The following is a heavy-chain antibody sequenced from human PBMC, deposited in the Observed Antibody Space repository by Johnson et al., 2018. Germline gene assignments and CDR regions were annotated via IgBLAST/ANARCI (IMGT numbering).Heavy chain of an antibody. J-gene: IGHJ3*02. V-gene: IGHV1-8*01. Sequence: QVQLVESGAEVKKPGASVKVSCKASGYPFTSYDINWVRQATGQGLEWMGWMNPNSGNTGNAQKFQGRVNMTRKTSISTAYMELSSLRFEDSAVYYCARGPYESSGYYDAFDIWGQGTMVTVSS. CDR3: ARGPYESSGYYDAFDI. CDR2: MNPNSGNT. CDR1: GYPFTSYD. D-gene: IGHD3-22*01.